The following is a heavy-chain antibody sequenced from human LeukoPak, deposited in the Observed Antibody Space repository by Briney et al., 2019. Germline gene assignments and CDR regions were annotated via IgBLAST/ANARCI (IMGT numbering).Heavy chain of an antibody. Sequence: SETLSLTCTVSGGSISSSSYCWGWIRQPPGKGLEWIGSIYYSGSTYYNPSLKSRVTISVDTSKNQFSLKLSSVTAADTAVYYCARLSRDGYTDDAFDIWGQGTMVTVSS. J-gene: IGHJ3*02. V-gene: IGHV4-39*01. D-gene: IGHD5-24*01. CDR2: IYYSGST. CDR3: ARLSRDGYTDDAFDI. CDR1: GGSISSSSYC.